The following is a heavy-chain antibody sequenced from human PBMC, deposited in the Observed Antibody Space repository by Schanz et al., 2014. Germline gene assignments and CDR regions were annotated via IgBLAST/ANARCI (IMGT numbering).Heavy chain of an antibody. D-gene: IGHD1-1*01. CDR2: ISSSGNII. J-gene: IGHJ4*02. CDR1: GFTFSDSF. CDR3: AKPPPGYLITWYTYYFVS. Sequence: VQLVESGGGLVQPGGSLRLSCSASGFTFSDSFMSWIRQTPGKGLEWLSYISSSGNIIHYADSVKGRFTISRDNAKNSLYLQMTGLRAEDTAVYYCAKPPPGYLITWYTYYFVSWGQGTLVTVSS. V-gene: IGHV3-11*01.